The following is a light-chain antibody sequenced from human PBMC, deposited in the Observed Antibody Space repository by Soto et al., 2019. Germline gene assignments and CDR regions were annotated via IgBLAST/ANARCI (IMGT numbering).Light chain of an antibody. Sequence: EIVLTQSPGTLSLSPGERATLSCRASESVSDNYLAWYQQRSGQAPRLVIYGASSRASAVPDRFSGSGSGADFTLTIRRLEPEDFAVYYCQQYGSSPLTFGGGTKGEIK. CDR3: QQYGSSPLT. J-gene: IGKJ4*01. CDR2: GAS. V-gene: IGKV3-20*01. CDR1: ESVSDNY.